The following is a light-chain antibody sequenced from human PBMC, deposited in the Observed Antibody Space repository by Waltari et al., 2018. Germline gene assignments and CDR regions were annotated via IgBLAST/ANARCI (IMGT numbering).Light chain of an antibody. CDR3: SSHSRRITLI. J-gene: IGLJ2*01. CDR1: SSDIGGYSY. Sequence: QSALTQPASVSGSLGQSITISCSGTSSDIGGYSYVSLYRQSPGKVPPLRIYDINKRPSGVSDRFSGSRSGNTATLTISGLQAEDEAHYFCSSHSRRITLIFGGGTKLTVL. CDR2: DIN. V-gene: IGLV2-14*03.